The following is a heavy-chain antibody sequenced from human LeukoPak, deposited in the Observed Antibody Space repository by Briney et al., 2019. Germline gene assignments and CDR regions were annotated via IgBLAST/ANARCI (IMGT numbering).Heavy chain of an antibody. J-gene: IGHJ5*02. D-gene: IGHD6-19*01. CDR3: ARSGPYSSGWYSVSNWFDP. V-gene: IGHV4-34*01. Sequence: KPSETLSLTCAVYGGSFSGYYWSWIRQPPGKGLEWIGEINHSGSTNYNPSLKSRVTISVDTSKNQFSLKLSSVTAADTAVYYCARSGPYSSGWYSVSNWFDPWGQGTLVTVSS. CDR1: GGSFSGYY. CDR2: INHSGST.